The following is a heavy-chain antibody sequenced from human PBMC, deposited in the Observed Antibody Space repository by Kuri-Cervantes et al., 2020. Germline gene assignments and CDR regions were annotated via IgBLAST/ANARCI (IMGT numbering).Heavy chain of an antibody. CDR3: AKDPEVRGSYSVGYFQH. CDR1: GFTFSSYG. CDR2: IWYDGSNK. J-gene: IGHJ1*01. V-gene: IGHV3-33*06. Sequence: GSLRLSCAASGFTFSSYGMHWVRQAPGKGLEWVAVIWYDGSNKYYADSVKGRFTISRDNSKNTLYLQMNSLRAEDTAVYYCAKDPEVRGSYSVGYFQHWGQGTLVTVSS. D-gene: IGHD1-26*01.